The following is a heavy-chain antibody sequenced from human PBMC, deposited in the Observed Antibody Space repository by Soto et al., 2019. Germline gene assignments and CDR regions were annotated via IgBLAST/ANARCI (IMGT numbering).Heavy chain of an antibody. CDR3: ARDFKARFSSSTHYGMDV. J-gene: IGHJ6*02. Sequence: GGSLRLSCAASGFIFTSYAMHWVRQAPGTGLEWVAVISYDGSHKLYADSVKGRFTISRDNSNNMVYLEVDSLRSEDTAVYFCARDFKARFSSSTHYGMDVWGQGTTVTVSS. V-gene: IGHV3-30-3*01. CDR2: ISYDGSHK. D-gene: IGHD2-2*01. CDR1: GFIFTSYA.